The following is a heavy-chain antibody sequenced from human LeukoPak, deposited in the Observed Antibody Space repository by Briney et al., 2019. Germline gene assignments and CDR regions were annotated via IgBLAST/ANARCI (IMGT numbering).Heavy chain of an antibody. Sequence: SETLSLTCAVSGGSFSDYYWSWIRQPPAKGLEWIGEINHSGSTNYNPSLKSRVTISVDTSKNHFSLKLSSVTAADTAVYYCARRRSSIAAAGTRWFDPWGQGTLVTVSS. D-gene: IGHD6-13*01. CDR2: INHSGST. CDR1: GGSFSDYY. J-gene: IGHJ5*02. CDR3: ARRRSSIAAAGTRWFDP. V-gene: IGHV4-34*01.